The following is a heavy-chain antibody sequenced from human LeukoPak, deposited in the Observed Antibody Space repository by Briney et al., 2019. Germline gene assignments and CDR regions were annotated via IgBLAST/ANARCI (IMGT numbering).Heavy chain of an antibody. CDR3: ARDRDIVVVPAAIHYYGMDV. J-gene: IGHJ6*02. CDR1: GGTFSSYA. D-gene: IGHD2-2*01. Sequence: SVKVSCKASGGTFSSYAISWVRQAPGQGLEWMGGIIPIFGTANYAQKFQGRVTITADESTSTAYMELSSLRSEDTAVYYCARDRDIVVVPAAIHYYGMDVWGQGTTVTVSS. CDR2: IIPIFGTA. V-gene: IGHV1-69*13.